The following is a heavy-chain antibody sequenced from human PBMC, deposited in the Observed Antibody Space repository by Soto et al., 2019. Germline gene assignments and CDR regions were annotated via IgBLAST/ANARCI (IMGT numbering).Heavy chain of an antibody. CDR2: ISKDGDWT. CDR3: TKAQYCSGGSCFLIGS. J-gene: IGHJ5*02. Sequence: EVQLVESGGVVVHPGGSLRLSCAASGFTFDDYAMHWVRQVPGKGLEWVSIISKDGDWTHYADSVKGRFTISRDNNKNSLFLQMNGLRPEDTALYYCTKAQYCSGGSCFLIGSWGQGTLVTVSS. V-gene: IGHV3-43D*04. CDR1: GFTFDDYA. D-gene: IGHD2-15*01.